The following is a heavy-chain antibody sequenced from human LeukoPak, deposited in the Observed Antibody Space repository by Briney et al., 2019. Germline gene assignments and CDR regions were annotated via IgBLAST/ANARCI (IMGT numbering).Heavy chain of an antibody. CDR1: GFTFSNYV. V-gene: IGHV3-23*01. J-gene: IGHJ2*01. D-gene: IGHD5-24*01. Sequence: SGGSLRLSCVTSGFTFSNYVMNWVRQAPGKGLEWVSLISESGDGSYYADSVKGRFTISRDNSKNTLYLQMNSLRAEDTAVYYCARPEMATILNWYFDLWGRGTLVTVSS. CDR3: ARPEMATILNWYFDL. CDR2: ISESGDGS.